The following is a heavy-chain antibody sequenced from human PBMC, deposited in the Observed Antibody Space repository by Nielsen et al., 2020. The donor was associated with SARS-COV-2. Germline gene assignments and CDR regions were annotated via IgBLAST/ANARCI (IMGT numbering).Heavy chain of an antibody. D-gene: IGHD1-1*01. Sequence: ASVKVSCKGSGYRFISYAIHWVRLAPGQGLEWMGWISGDSGNTHSAQRFQGRVTMTTDISTNTAYMELRSLRADDTAVYYCARDRQYNWNDYNGMDVWGQGTTVIVSS. CDR3: ARDRQYNWNDYNGMDV. V-gene: IGHV1-18*01. J-gene: IGHJ6*02. CDR2: ISGDSGNT. CDR1: GYRFISYA.